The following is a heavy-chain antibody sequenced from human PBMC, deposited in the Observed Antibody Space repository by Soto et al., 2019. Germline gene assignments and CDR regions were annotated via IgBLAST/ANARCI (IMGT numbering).Heavy chain of an antibody. CDR2: ISGSGVKK. CDR1: GFIFENIG. J-gene: IGHJ5*02. Sequence: GGPLSLSSAASGFIFENIGMRWVRQAPGKGREWISSISGSGVKKYYADSVKGRFTISRYNAKSTVYLELNNLSAEDTAVYHCAKNQGVELVPLATVDWFDPWGQVSVVTVAS. D-gene: IGHD1-26*01. V-gene: IGHV3-23*01. CDR3: AKNQGVELVPLATVDWFDP.